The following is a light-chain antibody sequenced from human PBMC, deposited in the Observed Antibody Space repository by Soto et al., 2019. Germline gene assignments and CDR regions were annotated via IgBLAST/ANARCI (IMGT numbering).Light chain of an antibody. CDR1: SSDVGGYNY. Sequence: QSALTQPASVSGSPGQSITISCTGTSSDVGGYNYVSWYQQHPGKAPKLMIYDVSNRPSRVSHRFSGSKSGNTASLTISGLQAEDGAEYYCGSYTSSNTPVSGGETKLTVL. CDR3: GSYTSSNTPV. J-gene: IGLJ2*01. CDR2: DVS. V-gene: IGLV2-14*03.